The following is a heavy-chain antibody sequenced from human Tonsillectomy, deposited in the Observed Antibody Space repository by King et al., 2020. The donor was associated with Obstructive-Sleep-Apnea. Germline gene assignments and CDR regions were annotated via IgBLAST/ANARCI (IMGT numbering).Heavy chain of an antibody. CDR1: GHTFTSYG. J-gene: IGHJ4*02. CDR3: ARDRGYGSGRGNYFDY. CDR2: ISASNVNT. Sequence: QLVQSGAEVKKPGASVKVSCKASGHTFTSYGISWVRQAPGQGLEWMGWISASNVNTNYAQKLQGRCTMTTDTSTSTAYKELTSLRSDDTAVYYCARDRGYGSGRGNYFDYWGQGTLVTVSS. V-gene: IGHV1-18*01. D-gene: IGHD3-10*01.